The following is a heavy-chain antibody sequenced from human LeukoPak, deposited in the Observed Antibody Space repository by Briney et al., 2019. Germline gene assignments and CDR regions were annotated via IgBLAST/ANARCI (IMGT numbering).Heavy chain of an antibody. D-gene: IGHD6-13*01. CDR2: ISDSGGSS. V-gene: IGHV3-23*01. J-gene: IGHJ4*02. CDR3: ARGRGSSSWYKPLGGYYFDY. CDR1: GFTFSTYA. Sequence: GGSLRLSCAASGFTFSTYAMSWVRRAPGKGLEWVSAISDSGGSSYYADSVKGRFTISRDNSKNTLYLQMNSLRAEDTAVYYCARGRGSSSWYKPLGGYYFDYWGQGTLVTVSS.